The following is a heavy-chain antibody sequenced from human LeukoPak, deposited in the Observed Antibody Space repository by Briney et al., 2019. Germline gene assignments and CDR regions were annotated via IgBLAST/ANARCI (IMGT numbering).Heavy chain of an antibody. D-gene: IGHD3-3*01. CDR1: GGSISGYY. Sequence: SETLSLTCPVAGGSISGYYWSWIRQPPGKGLEWIGYIYYSGTTNYNPSLKSRLNISVDTSKNQFSLKLTSVTAADTAQYYCARYDFWSGSFDYWGQGTLVTVSS. CDR3: ARYDFWSGSFDY. V-gene: IGHV4-59*01. CDR2: IYYSGTT. J-gene: IGHJ4*02.